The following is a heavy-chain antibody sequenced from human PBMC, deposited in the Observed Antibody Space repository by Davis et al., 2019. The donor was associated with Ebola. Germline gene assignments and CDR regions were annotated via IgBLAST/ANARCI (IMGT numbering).Heavy chain of an antibody. D-gene: IGHD3-22*01. J-gene: IGHJ4*02. CDR1: GFTFSSYS. Sequence: GGSLRLSCSASGFTFSSYSMNWVRQAPGKGLEWVSSISSSSSYIYYADSVKGRFTISRDNAKNSLYLQMNSLRAEYTTVYYCASDRSYYYDSSGSSFDYWGQGTLVTVSS. CDR2: ISSSSSYI. CDR3: ASDRSYYYDSSGSSFDY. V-gene: IGHV3-21*01.